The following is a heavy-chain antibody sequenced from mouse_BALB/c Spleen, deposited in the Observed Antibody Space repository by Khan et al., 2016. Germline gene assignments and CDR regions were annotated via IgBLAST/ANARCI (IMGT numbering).Heavy chain of an antibody. Sequence: EVQLQESGAELVRPGALVKLSCKASGFNIKDYYMHWVKQRPEQGLEWIGWIDPENGNTIYDPKFQGKASIPADTSSNTAYLQLSSLTSEDTAVYYCALDGSWFAYWGQGTLVTVSA. CDR3: ALDGSWFAY. CDR1: GFNIKDYY. CDR2: IDPENGNT. D-gene: IGHD2-3*01. V-gene: IGHV14-1*02. J-gene: IGHJ3*01.